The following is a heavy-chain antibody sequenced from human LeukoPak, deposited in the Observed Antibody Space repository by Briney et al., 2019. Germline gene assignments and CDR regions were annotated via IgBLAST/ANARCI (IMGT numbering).Heavy chain of an antibody. CDR2: INPNSGGT. J-gene: IGHJ5*02. D-gene: IGHD4-17*01. Sequence: ASVKVSCKASGYTFTGYYMHWVRQAPGQGREWMGWINPNSGGTNYAQKFQGRVTMTRDTSISTAYMELSRLRSDDTAVYYCARPEYGDPSSWFDPWGQGTLVTVSS. CDR1: GYTFTGYY. CDR3: ARPEYGDPSSWFDP. V-gene: IGHV1-2*02.